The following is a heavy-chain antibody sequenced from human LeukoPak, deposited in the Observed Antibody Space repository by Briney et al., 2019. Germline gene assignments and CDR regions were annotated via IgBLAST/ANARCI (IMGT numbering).Heavy chain of an antibody. D-gene: IGHD6-19*01. CDR1: GFTFSSYT. CDR3: ARDWEYSSGWGYWFDP. V-gene: IGHV3-21*01. J-gene: IGHJ5*02. CDR2: ISGSSYYI. Sequence: GGSMRLSCAASGFTFSSYTIDWVRQAPGKGLEWVSSISGSSYYIYYADSVRGRFTISRDNAKNSVYLQMNSLRAEDTAVYYCARDWEYSSGWGYWFDPWGQGTLVTVSS.